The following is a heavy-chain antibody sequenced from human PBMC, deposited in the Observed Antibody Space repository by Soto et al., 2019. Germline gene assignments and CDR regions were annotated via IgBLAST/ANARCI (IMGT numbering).Heavy chain of an antibody. CDR1: GYTFTCYY. D-gene: IGHD3-22*01. Sequence: GASVKVSCKASGYTFTCYYMHWVRHAPGQGLEWMGIINPSGGSTRYAQKFQGRVTMTRDTSTSTAYMELSSLRSEDTAVYYCARLDSSGYYYGYWGQGTLVTVSS. J-gene: IGHJ4*02. CDR3: ARLDSSGYYYGY. CDR2: INPSGGST. V-gene: IGHV1-46*01.